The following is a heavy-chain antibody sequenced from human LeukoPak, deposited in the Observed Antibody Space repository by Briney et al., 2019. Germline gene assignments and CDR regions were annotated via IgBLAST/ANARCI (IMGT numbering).Heavy chain of an antibody. CDR1: GFTFSSYA. J-gene: IGHJ4*02. Sequence: GGSLRLSCAASGFTFSSYAMSWVRQAPGKGLEWVSAISGSGGSTYHADSVKGRFTISRDNSKNTLYLQMNSLRAEDTAVYYCAKDQVGATTGYFDYWGQGTLVTVSS. V-gene: IGHV3-23*01. CDR3: AKDQVGATTGYFDY. D-gene: IGHD1-26*01. CDR2: ISGSGGST.